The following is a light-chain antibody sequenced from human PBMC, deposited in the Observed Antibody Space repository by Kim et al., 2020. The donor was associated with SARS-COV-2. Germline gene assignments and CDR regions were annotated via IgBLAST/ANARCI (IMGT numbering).Light chain of an antibody. J-gene: IGKJ1*01. CDR3: QQCVSAPWT. V-gene: IGKV3-20*01. CDR2: DVY. Sequence: EIVLTQSPRTMSLSPGERATLSCRASQSFTRSCLAWYQHKTVQALRLLIYDVYSRAAGIPDRFIVSGSETDFTLTISRLEPEEFSFYYCQQCVSAPWTFGLVTKVDI. CDR1: QSFTRSC.